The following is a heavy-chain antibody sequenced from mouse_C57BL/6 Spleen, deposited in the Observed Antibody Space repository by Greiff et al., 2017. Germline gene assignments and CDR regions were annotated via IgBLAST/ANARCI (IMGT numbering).Heavy chain of an antibody. V-gene: IGHV1-80*01. Sequence: VQLQQSGAELVKPGASVKISCKASGYAFSSYWMNWVKQRPGKGLEWIGQIYPGAGDTNYNGKFKGKATLTADQSSSTAYMQLSRLTSEDSAVYFCGRSRCDYDGYAMDYWGQGTSVTVSS. CDR2: IYPGAGDT. D-gene: IGHD2-4*01. CDR1: GYAFSSYW. CDR3: GRSRCDYDGYAMDY. J-gene: IGHJ4*01.